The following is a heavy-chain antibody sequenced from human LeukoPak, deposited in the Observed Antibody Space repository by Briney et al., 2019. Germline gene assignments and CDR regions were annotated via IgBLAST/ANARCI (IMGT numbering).Heavy chain of an antibody. Sequence: GGSLRLSCAASGFTFSSYTMYWVRQAPGKGLEWVAVISYDESYKFYADSVKGRFTISRDNSKNTLHLQMNSLRAEDTAVYYCASGDCGGGSCYGPSYYYYYMDVWGKGTTVTVSS. CDR1: GFTFSSYT. V-gene: IGHV3-30*04. CDR3: ASGDCGGGSCYGPSYYYYYMDV. CDR2: ISYDESYK. D-gene: IGHD2-15*01. J-gene: IGHJ6*03.